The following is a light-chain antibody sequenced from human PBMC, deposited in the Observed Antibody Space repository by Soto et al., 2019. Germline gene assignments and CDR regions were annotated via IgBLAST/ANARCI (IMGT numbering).Light chain of an antibody. CDR2: AAS. J-gene: IGKJ4*01. Sequence: DIPMTQSPSSLSASVGDRVTITCRASQSIDSYLNWYQQKPGKAPKLLIYAASSLQSGVPSRFSGSGSGTDFTLTINSLQPEDFATYYCQQSYSAHLTFGGGTKVEIK. CDR3: QQSYSAHLT. V-gene: IGKV1-39*01. CDR1: QSIDSY.